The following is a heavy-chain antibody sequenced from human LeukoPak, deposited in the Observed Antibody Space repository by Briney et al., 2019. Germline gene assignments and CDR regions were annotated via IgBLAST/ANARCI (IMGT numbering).Heavy chain of an antibody. CDR1: GYRFTSYW. J-gene: IGHJ4*02. CDR3: ARNDYYFDF. CDR2: IYPGDSDT. V-gene: IGHV5-51*01. Sequence: GESLKISCQGSGYRFTSYWIAWVRQMPGKGLEWMSIIYPGDSDTKYSPSFQGQVTFSVDTSISTAYLQWSSLQASDTAIYYCARNDYYFDFWGQGSLVTVSS. D-gene: IGHD3-10*01.